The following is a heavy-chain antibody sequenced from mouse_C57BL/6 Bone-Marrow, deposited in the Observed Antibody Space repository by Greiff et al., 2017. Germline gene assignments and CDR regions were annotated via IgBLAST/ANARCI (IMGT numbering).Heavy chain of an antibody. D-gene: IGHD2-4*01. V-gene: IGHV1-64*01. Sequence: QVHVKQPGAELVKPGASVKLSCKASGYTFTSYWMHWVKQRPGQGLEWIGMIHPNSGSTNYNEKFKSKATLTVDKSSSTAYMQLSSLTSEDSAVYYCARSGDYPFAYWGQGTLVTVSA. J-gene: IGHJ3*01. CDR3: ARSGDYPFAY. CDR2: IHPNSGST. CDR1: GYTFTSYW.